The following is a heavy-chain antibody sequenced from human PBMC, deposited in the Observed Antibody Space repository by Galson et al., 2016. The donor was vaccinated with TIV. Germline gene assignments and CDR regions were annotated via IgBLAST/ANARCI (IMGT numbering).Heavy chain of an antibody. J-gene: IGHJ4*02. D-gene: IGHD4-17*01. Sequence: SVKVSCKASGYSFTGNYIHWVRQAPGQGLEWMGWINPTSGDTNYQKRFQDRVTMTRDKSITTVYMDLNRLTSDDTAVYYCARDLSTDTTTPFDYWGQGTQVTV. CDR1: GYSFTGNY. CDR3: ARDLSTDTTTPFDY. CDR2: INPTSGDT. V-gene: IGHV1-2*02.